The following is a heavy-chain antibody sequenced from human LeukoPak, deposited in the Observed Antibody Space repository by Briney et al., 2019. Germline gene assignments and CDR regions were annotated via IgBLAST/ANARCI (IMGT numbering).Heavy chain of an antibody. CDR3: AALARDY. CDR1: GFTVSSTY. J-gene: IGHJ1*01. V-gene: IGHV3-53*01. D-gene: IGHD2-21*01. Sequence: GGSLRLSCVASGFTVSSTYMSWVRQAPGKGLEWVSVIHNNGNAYYADSVKGRFTFSRDNSKNTLYLQMNSLRAEDTAMYYCAALARDYWGQGTWATV. CDR2: IHNNGNA.